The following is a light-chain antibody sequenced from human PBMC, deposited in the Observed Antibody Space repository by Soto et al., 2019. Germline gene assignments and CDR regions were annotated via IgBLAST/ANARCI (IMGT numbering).Light chain of an antibody. Sequence: QSVLTQPPSVSGAPGQRVTISCTGNNSNLGAGYDVHWYQQLPGAAPKLVIFGNRNRPSGVPERFSGSKSGTSASLAITGLQAEDDDDYYCHAYDYSLTPFVFGGGTKLTVL. CDR1: NSNLGAGYD. CDR2: GNR. CDR3: HAYDYSLTPFV. V-gene: IGLV1-40*01. J-gene: IGLJ3*02.